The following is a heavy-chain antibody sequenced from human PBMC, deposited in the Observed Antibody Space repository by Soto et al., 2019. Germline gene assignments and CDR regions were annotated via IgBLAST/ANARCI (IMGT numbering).Heavy chain of an antibody. CDR2: IIPTSGTA. CDR3: ARGQGYCSGGICYYYYYGMDV. D-gene: IGHD2-15*01. V-gene: IGHV1-69*13. Sequence: PVKVSCKASGGTFSSDAFSWVRQAPGQGLEWMGGIIPTSGTANYAQKFQGRATITADESTSTAYMELSSLTSEDTAVYFCARGQGYCSGGICYYYYYGMDVWGQGTTVTVSS. CDR1: GGTFSSDA. J-gene: IGHJ6*02.